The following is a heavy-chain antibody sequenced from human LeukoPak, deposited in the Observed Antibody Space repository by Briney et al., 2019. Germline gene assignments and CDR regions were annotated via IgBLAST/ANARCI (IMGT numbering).Heavy chain of an antibody. Sequence: ASVKVSCKASGYTFTSYDINWVRQATGQGLEWMGWMNPNSGNTGYAQKFQGRVTITRNTSISTAYMELSSLRSEDTAVYYCARVGRAARLRLYYFDYWGQGTLVTVSS. CDR3: ARVGRAARLRLYYFDY. CDR1: GYTFTSYD. J-gene: IGHJ4*02. D-gene: IGHD6-6*01. V-gene: IGHV1-8*03. CDR2: MNPNSGNT.